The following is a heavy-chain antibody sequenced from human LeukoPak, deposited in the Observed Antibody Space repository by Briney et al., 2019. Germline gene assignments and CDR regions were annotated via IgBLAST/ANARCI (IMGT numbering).Heavy chain of an antibody. CDR3: ARGGITIFGVVPHYFDY. V-gene: IGHV4-30-2*01. CDR2: IYHSGST. CDR1: GGSISSGGYY. D-gene: IGHD3-3*01. J-gene: IGHJ4*02. Sequence: SQTLSLTCTVSGGSISSGGYYWSWIRQPPGKGLEWIGYIYHSGSTYYNPSLKSRVTISVDRSKNQFSLKLSSVTAADTAVYHCARGGITIFGVVPHYFDYWGQGTLVTVSS.